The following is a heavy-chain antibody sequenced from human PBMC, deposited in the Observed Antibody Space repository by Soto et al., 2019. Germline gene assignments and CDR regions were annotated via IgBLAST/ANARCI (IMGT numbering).Heavy chain of an antibody. Sequence: TSEPQSLTCAVSGGYISSNNWWTWVRQPPGKGLEWIGEIYHNGSSNYHPSLKSRITISVEKSKNQFSLNLSSMTAADTAVYYCARGWDYFGSGGYAYFYDFWGRGTLVIVSS. J-gene: IGHJ4*02. CDR1: GGYISSNNW. CDR3: ARGWDYFGSGGYAYFYDF. CDR2: IYHNGSS. V-gene: IGHV4-4*02. D-gene: IGHD3-22*01.